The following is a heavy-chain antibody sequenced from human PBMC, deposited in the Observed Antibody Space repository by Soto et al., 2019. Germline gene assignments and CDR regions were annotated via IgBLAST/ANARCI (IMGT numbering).Heavy chain of an antibody. V-gene: IGHV1-18*01. J-gene: IGHJ6*02. CDR2: ISAYNGDK. Sequence: QVYLVQSGPEVRKPGASVKVSCKASGYTFINYGVSWVRQAPGQGLEWMGWISAYNGDKKYAQNVQGRVTLTTDTSTSTAYMEMRTLRSDDTAAYYCARDGPHIPAVGDVWGQGTTVTVSS. CDR3: ARDGPHIPAVGDV. CDR1: GYTFINYG. D-gene: IGHD6-13*01.